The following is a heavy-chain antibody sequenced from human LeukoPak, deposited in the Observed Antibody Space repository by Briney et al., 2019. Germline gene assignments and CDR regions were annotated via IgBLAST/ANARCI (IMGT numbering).Heavy chain of an antibody. CDR3: ARSLGYCSSTSCSFDP. D-gene: IGHD2-2*01. CDR2: IYPGDSDT. CDR1: RYSFTSYW. V-gene: IGHV5-51*01. Sequence: GESLKISCKGSRYSFTSYWIGWVRQMPGKGLEWMGIIYPGDSDTRYSPSFQGQVTISADKSISTAYLQWSSLKASDTAMYYCARSLGYCSSTSCSFDPWGQGTLVTVSS. J-gene: IGHJ5*02.